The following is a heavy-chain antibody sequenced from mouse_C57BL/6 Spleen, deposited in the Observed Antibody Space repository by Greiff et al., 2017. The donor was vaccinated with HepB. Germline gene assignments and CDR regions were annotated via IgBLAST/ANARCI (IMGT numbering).Heavy chain of an antibody. Sequence: QVHVKQSGPELVKPGASVKISCKASGYAFSSSWMNWVKQRPGKGLEWIGRIYPGDGDTNYNGKFKGKATLTADKSSSTAYMQLSSLTSDDSAVYFCARGITTVDYAMDYWGQGTSVTVSS. CDR3: ARGITTVDYAMDY. J-gene: IGHJ4*01. V-gene: IGHV1-82*01. CDR2: IYPGDGDT. CDR1: GYAFSSSW. D-gene: IGHD1-1*01.